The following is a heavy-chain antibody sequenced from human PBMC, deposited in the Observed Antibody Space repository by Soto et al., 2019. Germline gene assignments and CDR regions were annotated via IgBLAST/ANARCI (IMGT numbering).Heavy chain of an antibody. CDR2: ISWNSGSI. CDR3: AKDMLRFLEWFPYYYGMDV. D-gene: IGHD3-3*01. Sequence: PGGSLRLSCAASGFTFDDYAMHWVRQAPGKGLEWVSGISWNSGSIGYADSVEGRFTISRDNAKNSLYLQMNSLRAEDTALYYCAKDMLRFLEWFPYYYGMDVWGQGTTVTVSS. CDR1: GFTFDDYA. J-gene: IGHJ6*02. V-gene: IGHV3-9*01.